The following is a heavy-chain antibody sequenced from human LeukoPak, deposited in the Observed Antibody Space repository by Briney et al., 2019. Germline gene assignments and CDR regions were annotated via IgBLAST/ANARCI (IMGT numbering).Heavy chain of an antibody. CDR1: GYTFTNYN. Sequence: GASVKVSCKASGYTFTNYNIHWVRQAPGQGLEWMGIINPSGGSTSYAQKFQGRVTMTRGTSTSTAYMELRSLRSDDTAVYYCARVPVSGPGARFDYWGQGTLVTVSS. V-gene: IGHV1-46*01. J-gene: IGHJ4*02. D-gene: IGHD4-11*01. CDR2: INPSGGST. CDR3: ARVPVSGPGARFDY.